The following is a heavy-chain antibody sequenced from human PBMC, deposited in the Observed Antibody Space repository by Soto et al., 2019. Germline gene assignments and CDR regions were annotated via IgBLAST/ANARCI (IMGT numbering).Heavy chain of an antibody. CDR1: GYTFTSYD. D-gene: IGHD1-26*01. CDR3: ARGWETVGTTTPFAY. V-gene: IGHV1-69*06. J-gene: IGHJ4*02. CDR2: IIPIFGTP. Sequence: QVQLVQSGAEVKKPGASVKVSCKASGYTFTSYDINWVRQAPGQGLEWMGGIIPIFGTPNYAQKFQGRVTITADKSTSTAYLEVRNLRSDDTAVYYCARGWETVGTTTPFAYWGQGTLVTVSS.